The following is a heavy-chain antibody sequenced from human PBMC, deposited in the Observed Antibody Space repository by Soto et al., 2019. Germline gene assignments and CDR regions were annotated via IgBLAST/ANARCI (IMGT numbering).Heavy chain of an antibody. CDR3: ARDLRYGGNSPGDYYGMDV. V-gene: IGHV3-21*01. CDR1: GFTFSSYS. CDR2: ISSSSSYI. J-gene: IGHJ6*02. Sequence: SLRLSCAASGFTFSSYSMNWVRRAPGKGLEWVSSISSSSSYIYYADSVKGRFTISRDNAKNSLYLQMNSLRAEDTAVYYCARDLRYGGNSPGDYYGMDVWGQGTTVTVSS. D-gene: IGHD4-17*01.